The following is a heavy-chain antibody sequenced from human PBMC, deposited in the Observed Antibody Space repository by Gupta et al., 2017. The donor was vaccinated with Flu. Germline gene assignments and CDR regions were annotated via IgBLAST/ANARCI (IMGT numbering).Heavy chain of an antibody. CDR1: GGSISSGGYY. CDR3: ARELYPGGYNWKKSPRYYYYGMDV. D-gene: IGHD1-20*01. V-gene: IGHV4-31*03. J-gene: IGHJ6*02. Sequence: QVQLQESGPGLVKPSQTLSLTCTVSGGSISSGGYYWSWIRQHPGKGLEWIGYIYYSGSTYYNPSLKSRVTISVDTSKNQFALKLSSVAAADTAVYYCARELYPGGYNWKKSPRYYYYGMDVWGQGTTVTVSS. CDR2: IYYSGST.